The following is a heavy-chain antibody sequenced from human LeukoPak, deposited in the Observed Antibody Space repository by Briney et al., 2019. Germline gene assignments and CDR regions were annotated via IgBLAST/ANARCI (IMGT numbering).Heavy chain of an antibody. CDR3: ASREDYGDYGGVY. CDR2: IIGGSGGTT. J-gene: IGHJ4*02. CDR1: GFTFSNYA. Sequence: EGSLRLSCVTSGFTFSNYAMNWVRQAPGKGLEWVSGIIGGSGGTTYYAESVEGRFSISRDNSKNTLYLQMNSLRAEDTAVYYCASREDYGDYGGVYWGQGTLVTVSS. D-gene: IGHD4-17*01. V-gene: IGHV3-23*01.